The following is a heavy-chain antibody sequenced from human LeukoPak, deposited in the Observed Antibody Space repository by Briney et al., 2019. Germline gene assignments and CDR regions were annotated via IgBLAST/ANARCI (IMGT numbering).Heavy chain of an antibody. CDR2: ISAYNGST. CDR3: ARDLGFYCSGGSCERDAFDI. D-gene: IGHD2-15*01. V-gene: IGHV1-18*01. CDR1: GYTFTSYG. J-gene: IGHJ3*02. Sequence: ASVKVSCKASGYTFTSYGISWVRQAPGQGLEWMGWISAYNGSTNYAQKLQGRVTMTTDTSTSTAYMELRSLRSDDTAVYYCARDLGFYCSGGSCERDAFDIWGQGTMVTVSS.